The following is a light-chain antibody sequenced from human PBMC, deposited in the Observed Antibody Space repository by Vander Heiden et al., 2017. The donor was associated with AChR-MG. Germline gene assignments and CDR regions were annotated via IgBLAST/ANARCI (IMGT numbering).Light chain of an antibody. V-gene: IGKV3-11*01. CDR1: QSVGTR. J-gene: IGKJ4*02. CDR3: QQCYFWPRT. Sequence: MVLTQSPATMSFSPGETVTLSCRASQSVGTRLAWYRHMPGQPPRLLIFDTLKRAPGIPPRFRGSGSRTDFTLTLGRLEAGDSAVYYCQQCYFWPRTFGPGTHVEV. CDR2: DTL.